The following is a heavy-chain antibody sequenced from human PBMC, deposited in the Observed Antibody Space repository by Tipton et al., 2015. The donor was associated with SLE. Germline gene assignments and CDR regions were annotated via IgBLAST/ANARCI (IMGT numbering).Heavy chain of an antibody. CDR3: ARDQIFGASWWFVP. CDR2: IYYSGST. CDR1: GGTVSSGSYY. D-gene: IGHD3-3*01. V-gene: IGHV4-61*01. Sequence: LRLSCTVSGGTVSSGSYYWSWIRQPPGKGLEWIGYIYYSGSTNYNPSLKSRVTISVDTSKNQFSLKLSSVTAADTAVYYCARDQIFGASWWFVPWGQGTLVTVSS. J-gene: IGHJ5*02.